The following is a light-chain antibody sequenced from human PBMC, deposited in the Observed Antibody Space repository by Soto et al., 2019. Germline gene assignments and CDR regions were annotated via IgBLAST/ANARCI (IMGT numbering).Light chain of an antibody. V-gene: IGLV4-69*01. CDR1: SDYPNYA. CDR2: VNTDGSH. J-gene: IGLJ3*02. CDR3: QTWGTGIQV. Sequence: QSVLTQSPSVSASLGASVNLTCTLNSDYPNYAIAWHQQQPEKGPRYLMRVNTDGSHTKGDGIPDRFSGSSSGAERYLTISSLQSEDEADYYCQTWGTGIQVFGGGTKLTVL.